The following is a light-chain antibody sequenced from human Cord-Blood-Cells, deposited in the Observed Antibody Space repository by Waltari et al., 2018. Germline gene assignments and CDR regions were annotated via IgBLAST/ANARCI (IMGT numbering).Light chain of an antibody. Sequence: DIQMTQSPSSLSASVGDRVTITCRASQSISSYLNWYQQKPGKAPKHLIYKASSLESGVPSRFSGSGSGTEFTLTISSLQPDDFATYFCQQYNSYSYTFGQGTKLEIK. CDR1: QSISSY. J-gene: IGKJ2*01. V-gene: IGKV1-5*03. CDR3: QQYNSYSYT. CDR2: KAS.